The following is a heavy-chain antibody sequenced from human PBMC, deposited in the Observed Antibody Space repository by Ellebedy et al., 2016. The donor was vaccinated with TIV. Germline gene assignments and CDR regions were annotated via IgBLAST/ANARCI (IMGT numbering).Heavy chain of an antibody. Sequence: GESLKISCVASGFTLSSYWMSWVRQAPGKGPEWVSSISTSGSYIFYADSVKGRFTISSDNAGNSLYLQLSNLRAEDTAVYYCARNRYCSRGNCYALGYWGQGTLVTVSS. CDR3: ARNRYCSRGNCYALGY. CDR2: ISTSGSYI. J-gene: IGHJ4*02. V-gene: IGHV3-21*01. D-gene: IGHD2-15*01. CDR1: GFTLSSYW.